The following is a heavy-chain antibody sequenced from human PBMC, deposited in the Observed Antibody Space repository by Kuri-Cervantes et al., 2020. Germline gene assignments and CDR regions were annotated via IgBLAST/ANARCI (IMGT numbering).Heavy chain of an antibody. J-gene: IGHJ2*01. V-gene: IGHV4-4*07. CDR1: GGSISSYY. D-gene: IGHD3-22*01. CDR2: IYTSGST. Sequence: SETLSLTCTVSGGSISSYYWSWIRQPAGKGLEWIGRIYTSGSTNYNPSLKSRVTISVDTSKNQFSLKPSSVTAADTAVYYCARAGYYDSSGYSVGPNWYFDLWGRGTLVTVSS. CDR3: ARAGYYDSSGYSVGPNWYFDL.